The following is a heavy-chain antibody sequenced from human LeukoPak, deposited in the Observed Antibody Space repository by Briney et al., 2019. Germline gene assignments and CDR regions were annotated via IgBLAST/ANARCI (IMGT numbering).Heavy chain of an antibody. CDR3: ARDLDWILFDY. CDR2: VRPEGATT. Sequence: PVGSLRLSCAASGFTFSTYSMHWVRQTPGKGLVWVSRVRPEGATTAYADSVKGRFTISRDNAKNTVFLQMNSLSGEDTAVYCLARDLDWILFDYWGEGTLVSVSS. D-gene: IGHD3-9*01. V-gene: IGHV3-74*03. J-gene: IGHJ4*02. CDR1: GFTFSTYS.